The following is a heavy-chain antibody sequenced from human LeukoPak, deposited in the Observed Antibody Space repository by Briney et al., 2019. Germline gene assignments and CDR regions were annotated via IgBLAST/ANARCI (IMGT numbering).Heavy chain of an antibody. CDR2: IIPILGIA. V-gene: IGHV1-69*04. D-gene: IGHD3-9*01. CDR1: GGTFSSYA. Sequence: GASVKVSCKASGGTFSSYAISWVRQAPGQGLEWMGRIIPILGIANYAQKFQGRVTITADTSTSPAYMELSSLRSENTAVYYCARDILTGSYGMDVWGQGTSVTVSS. J-gene: IGHJ6*02. CDR3: ARDILTGSYGMDV.